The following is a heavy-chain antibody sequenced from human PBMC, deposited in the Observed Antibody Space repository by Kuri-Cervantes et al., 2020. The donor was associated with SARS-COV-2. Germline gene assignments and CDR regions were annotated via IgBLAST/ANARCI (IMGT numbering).Heavy chain of an antibody. CDR2: ISSSSSYT. J-gene: IGHJ4*02. CDR1: GFTFSDYY. Sequence: LSLTCAASGFTFSDYYMSWIRQAPGKGLEWVSYISSSSSYTNYADSVKGRFTISRDNAKNSLYLQMNSLRAEDTAVYYCAIGRGVRGVPLGQFDYWGQGTLVTVSS. CDR3: AIGRGVRGVPLGQFDY. V-gene: IGHV3-11*06. D-gene: IGHD3-10*01.